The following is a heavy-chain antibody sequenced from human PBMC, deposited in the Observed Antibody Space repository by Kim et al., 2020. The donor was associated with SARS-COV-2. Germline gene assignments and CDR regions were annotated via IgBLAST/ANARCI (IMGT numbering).Heavy chain of an antibody. Sequence: GGSLRLSCVASGFTFTNAWMNWVRQAPGKGLEWVGRVKTKTDGGTTDYAAPVKDRFTISRDDSKSTVSLQMNSLKTEDTAVYYCAAYGRHDYWGQGTLVTVSS. J-gene: IGHJ4*02. CDR2: VKTKTDGGTT. D-gene: IGHD4-17*01. V-gene: IGHV3-15*01. CDR3: AAYGRHDY. CDR1: GFTFTNAW.